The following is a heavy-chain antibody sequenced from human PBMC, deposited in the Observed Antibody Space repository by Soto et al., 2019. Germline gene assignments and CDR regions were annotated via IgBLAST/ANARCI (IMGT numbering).Heavy chain of an antibody. CDR2: ISYDGSNK. J-gene: IGHJ4*02. Sequence: GGSLRLSCAASGFTFSSYGMHWVRQAPGKGLEWVAVISYDGSNKYYADSVKGRFTISRDNSKNTLYLQMNSLRAEDTAVYYCANWPVNAVAGEVGSSDYWGQGTLVTVSS. CDR3: ANWPVNAVAGEVGSSDY. CDR1: GFTFSSYG. V-gene: IGHV3-30*18. D-gene: IGHD6-19*01.